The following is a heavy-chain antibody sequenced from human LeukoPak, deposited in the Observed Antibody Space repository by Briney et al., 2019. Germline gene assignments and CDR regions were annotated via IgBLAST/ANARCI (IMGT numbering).Heavy chain of an antibody. Sequence: QSGGSLRLSCAASGFTFSSYAMSWVRQAPGKGLEWVSAISGSGGSTYYADSVKGRFTISRDNSKNTLYLQMNSLRAEDTAVYYCAKTRAGSYSLYYFDYWGQGTLVTVSS. D-gene: IGHD3-10*01. V-gene: IGHV3-23*01. CDR2: ISGSGGST. CDR1: GFTFSSYA. CDR3: AKTRAGSYSLYYFDY. J-gene: IGHJ4*02.